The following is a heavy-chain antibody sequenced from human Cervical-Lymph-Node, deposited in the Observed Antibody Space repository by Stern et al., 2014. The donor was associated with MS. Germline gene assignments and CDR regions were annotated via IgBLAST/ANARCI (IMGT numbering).Heavy chain of an antibody. CDR2: MISIFGTP. D-gene: IGHD3-16*01. Sequence: QMQLVQSGAEVKKPGSSGKVSCKASGDTFSTSLITWVRQAPGKGPEWMGGMISIFGTPHYARRFKGRVSITADEFTNTDYIVLSSLRSDDTAVYYCASGVGGSHYFDYWGQGTLVTVSS. J-gene: IGHJ4*02. V-gene: IGHV1-69*01. CDR3: ASGVGGSHYFDY. CDR1: GDTFSTSL.